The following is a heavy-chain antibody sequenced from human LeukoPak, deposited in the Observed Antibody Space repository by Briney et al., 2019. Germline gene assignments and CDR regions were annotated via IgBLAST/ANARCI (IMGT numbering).Heavy chain of an antibody. Sequence: ASVKVSCKASGGTFSSYWMHWVRQAPGKGLVWVSRINSDGSSTNYADSVKGRFAISRDNAKNTLYLQMNSLRAEDTAVYYCARLGSQGGVAALDYWGQGTLVTVSS. D-gene: IGHD6-25*01. CDR3: ARLGSQGGVAALDY. J-gene: IGHJ4*02. CDR1: GGTFSSYW. CDR2: INSDGSST. V-gene: IGHV3-74*01.